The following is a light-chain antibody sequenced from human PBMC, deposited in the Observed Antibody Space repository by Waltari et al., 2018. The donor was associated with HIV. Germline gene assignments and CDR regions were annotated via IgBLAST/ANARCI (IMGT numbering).Light chain of an antibody. V-gene: IGKV1-39*01. J-gene: IGKJ2*02. CDR2: GAS. CDR1: QTIIAY. Sequence: TITCRASQTIIAYLNWYQQETSKPPKLLISGASTLQSGVSSRFSGSGSGTDFTLTIANLQPEDFVTYFCQQSYSTPWTFGQGTKLNI. CDR3: QQSYSTPWT.